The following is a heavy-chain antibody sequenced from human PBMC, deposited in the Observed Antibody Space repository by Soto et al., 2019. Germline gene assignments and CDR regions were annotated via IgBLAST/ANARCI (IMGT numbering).Heavy chain of an antibody. CDR1: GFTFSHAW. V-gene: IGHV3-15*01. CDR2: IKSKTDGETK. J-gene: IGHJ5*02. Sequence: GGSLRLSCAASGFTFSHAWMSWVRQAPGKGLEWVGRIKSKTDGETKDYGAPVRGRFTISRDDPKDTLYLQMNSLRIEDTAVYYCCVVKRRDQYSTSGYWFDPWGPGTLVTVSS. CDR3: CVVKRRDQYSTSGYWFDP. D-gene: IGHD2-15*01.